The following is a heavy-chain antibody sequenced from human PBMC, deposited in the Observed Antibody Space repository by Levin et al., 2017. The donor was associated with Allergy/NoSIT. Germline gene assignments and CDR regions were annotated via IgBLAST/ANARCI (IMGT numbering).Heavy chain of an antibody. CDR2: IYYSGST. CDR1: GGSISSSSYY. CDR3: ARHYDYVWGRINWFDP. V-gene: IGHV4-39*07. D-gene: IGHD3-16*01. Sequence: SQTLSLTCTVSGGSISSSSYYWGWIRQPPGKGLEWIGSIYYSGSTYYNPSLKSRVTISVDTSKNRFSLKLSSVTAADTAVYYCARHYDYVWGRINWFDPWGQGTLVTVSS. J-gene: IGHJ5*02.